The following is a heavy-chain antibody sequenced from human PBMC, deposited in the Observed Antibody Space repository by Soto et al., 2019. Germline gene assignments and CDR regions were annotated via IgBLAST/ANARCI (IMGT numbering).Heavy chain of an antibody. CDR1: GFSFSSCA. CDR3: AKVKDHYYDSSGYLGALDY. D-gene: IGHD3-22*01. J-gene: IGHJ4*02. CDR2: ISDSGGRT. V-gene: IGHV3-23*01. Sequence: EVQVLESGGGLVQPGGSLRLSCVVSGFSFSSCAMSWVRQAPGKGLEWVSGISDSGGRTYYADSVKGRFTISRDNSKNTLYLQMNSLRAEDTAVYYCAKVKDHYYDSSGYLGALDYWGQGTLVTVSS.